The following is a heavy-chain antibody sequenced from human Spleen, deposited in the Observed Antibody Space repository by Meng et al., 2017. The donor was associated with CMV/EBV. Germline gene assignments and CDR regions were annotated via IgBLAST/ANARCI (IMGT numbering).Heavy chain of an antibody. J-gene: IGHJ4*02. CDR1: EFTFSNYW. D-gene: IGHD7-27*01. Sequence: VESGGGSVQPGGSLRLSCADSEFTFSNYWFHWVRQIPGEGLVWVSRINTDGTFTSYADSVKGRFTIYRDNARNTLYLEMNNLRVDDSAVYYCGRDLTGEGDRWGQGTLVTVSS. V-gene: IGHV3-74*03. CDR2: INTDGTFT. CDR3: GRDLTGEGDR.